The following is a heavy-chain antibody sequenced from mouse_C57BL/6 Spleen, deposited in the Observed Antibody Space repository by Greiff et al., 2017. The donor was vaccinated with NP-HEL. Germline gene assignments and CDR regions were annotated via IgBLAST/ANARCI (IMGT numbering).Heavy chain of an antibody. D-gene: IGHD3-2*02. CDR1: GYTFTDYN. J-gene: IGHJ4*01. CDR2: INPNNGGT. CDR3: ATGQDSSGYDYAMDY. V-gene: IGHV1-18*01. Sequence: EVQLQQSGPELVKPGASVKIPCKASGYTFTDYNMDWVKQSHGKSLEWIGDINPNNGGTIYNQKFKGKATLTVDKSSSTAYMELRSLTSEDTAVYYCATGQDSSGYDYAMDYWGQGTSVTVSS.